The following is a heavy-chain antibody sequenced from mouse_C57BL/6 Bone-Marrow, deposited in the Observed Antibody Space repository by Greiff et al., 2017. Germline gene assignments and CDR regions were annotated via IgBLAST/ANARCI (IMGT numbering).Heavy chain of an antibody. CDR3: ALHYYGSRTSYYYAMDD. Sequence: EVQLQQSGPVLVKPGASVKMSCKASGYTFTDYYMNWVKQSHGKSLEWIGVLNPYNGGTSYNQKFKGKATLTVDKSSSTAYMELNSLTSEDSAVYDCALHYYGSRTSYYYAMDDWGQGTSVTVSS. CDR1: GYTFTDYY. J-gene: IGHJ4*01. CDR2: LNPYNGGT. D-gene: IGHD1-1*01. V-gene: IGHV1-19*01.